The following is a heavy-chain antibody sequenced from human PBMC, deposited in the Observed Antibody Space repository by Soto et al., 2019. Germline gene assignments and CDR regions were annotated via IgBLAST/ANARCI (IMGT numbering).Heavy chain of an antibody. CDR2: ISYDGSNK. V-gene: IGHV3-30*18. J-gene: IGHJ4*02. CDR1: GFTFSSYG. Sequence: PGGSLRLSCAASGFTFSSYGMHWVRQAPGKGLEWVAVISYDGSNKYYADSVKGRFTISRDNSKNTLYLQMNSLRAEDTAVYYCAKDITIPDYGDYVGIGVADYFDYWGQGTLVTVSS. D-gene: IGHD4-17*01. CDR3: AKDITIPDYGDYVGIGVADYFDY.